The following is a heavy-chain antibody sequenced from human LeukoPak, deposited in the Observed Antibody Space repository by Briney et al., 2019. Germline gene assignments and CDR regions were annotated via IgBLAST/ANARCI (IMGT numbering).Heavy chain of an antibody. CDR3: ARGIAVAGTILYFDY. D-gene: IGHD6-19*01. CDR2: IYSGGST. V-gene: IGHV3-66*01. Sequence: GGSLRLSCAASGFTVSSNYMSWVRQAPGKGLEWVSVIYSGGSTYYADSVKGRFTISRDNSKNTLYLQMNSLRAEDTAVYYCARGIAVAGTILYFDYWGQGTLVIVSS. CDR1: GFTVSSNY. J-gene: IGHJ4*02.